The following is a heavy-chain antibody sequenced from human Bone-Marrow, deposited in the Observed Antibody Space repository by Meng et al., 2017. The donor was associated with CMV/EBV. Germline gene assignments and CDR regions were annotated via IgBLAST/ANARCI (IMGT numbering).Heavy chain of an antibody. CDR3: ARSQIVVVPAAITNWFDP. V-gene: IGHV4-4*02. Sequence: SETLSLTCPVSGGSISSSNWWSWVRQPPGKGLEWIGEIYHSGSTNYNPSLKSRVTISVDKSKNQFSLKLSSVPAADTAVYYCARSQIVVVPAAITNWFDPWGQGTLVTVSS. CDR2: IYHSGST. D-gene: IGHD2-2*02. CDR1: GGSISSSNW. J-gene: IGHJ5*02.